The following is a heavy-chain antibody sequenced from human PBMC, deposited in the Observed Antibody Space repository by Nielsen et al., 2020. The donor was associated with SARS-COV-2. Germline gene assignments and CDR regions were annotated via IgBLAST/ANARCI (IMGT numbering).Heavy chain of an antibody. CDR3: ARIKSITIFGVVIKEGHYYGMDV. CDR1: GYTFTSYG. Sequence: ASVKVSCKASGYTFTSYGISWVRQAPGQGLEWMGWISAYNGNTNYAQKLQGRVTMTTDTSTSTAYMELSRLRSDDTAVYYCARIKSITIFGVVIKEGHYYGMDVWGQGTTVTVSS. V-gene: IGHV1-18*01. D-gene: IGHD3-3*01. CDR2: ISAYNGNT. J-gene: IGHJ6*02.